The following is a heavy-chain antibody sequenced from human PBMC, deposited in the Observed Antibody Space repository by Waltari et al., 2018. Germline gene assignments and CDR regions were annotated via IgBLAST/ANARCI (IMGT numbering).Heavy chain of an antibody. V-gene: IGHV4-39*01. J-gene: IGHJ4*02. CDR3: ARRTGDLGQGGFDY. D-gene: IGHD3-16*01. CDR1: GLPVRSNY. CDR2: IYYSGST. Sequence: VQLVESGGGLIQPGGSLRLSCAASGLPVRSNYLGWDRAPPGKWLEWIGSIYYSGSTYYNPSLKSRVTISVDTSKNQFSLKLSSVTAADTAVYYCARRTGDLGQGGFDYWGQGTLVTVSS.